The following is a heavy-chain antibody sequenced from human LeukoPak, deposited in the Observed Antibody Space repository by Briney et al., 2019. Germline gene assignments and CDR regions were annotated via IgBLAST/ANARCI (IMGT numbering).Heavy chain of an antibody. CDR2: ISFSGIT. J-gene: IGHJ4*02. CDR1: GGSISPYY. D-gene: IGHD3-16*01. Sequence: SETLSPTCTVSGGSISPYYWSWIRQPPGKGLEWLGHISFSGITHYNASLKSRVTMSVDTSRNHFSLIVSSVTAADTALYYCVRHAGGTTYDYWGQGTLVTVSS. V-gene: IGHV4-59*08. CDR3: VRHAGGTTYDY.